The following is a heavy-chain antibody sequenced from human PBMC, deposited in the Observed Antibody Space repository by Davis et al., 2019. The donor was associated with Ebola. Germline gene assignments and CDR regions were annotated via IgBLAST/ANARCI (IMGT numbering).Heavy chain of an antibody. CDR2: IDPSDSYT. CDR1: GYSFTSYW. CDR3: ARMGYSSSPGVDY. V-gene: IGHV5-10-1*01. J-gene: IGHJ4*02. D-gene: IGHD6-6*01. Sequence: GESLKIYCKGSGYSFTSYWISWVRQMPGKGLEWMGRIDPSDSYTNYSPSFQGHVTISADKSISTAYLQWSSLKASDTAMYYCARMGYSSSPGVDYWGQGTLVTVSS.